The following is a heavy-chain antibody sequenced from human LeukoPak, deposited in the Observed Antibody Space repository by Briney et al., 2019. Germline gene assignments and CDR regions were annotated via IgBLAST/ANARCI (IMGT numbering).Heavy chain of an antibody. CDR2: ISYDGANK. Sequence: SLRLSCAASRFTFSTYAMHWVRQAPGKGLEWVAVISYDGANKNHADSVKGRFTISRDNSKNTLYLQMNSLRAEDTAVYYCAKYMGSSVHYNSVDYWGQGTLVTVSS. V-gene: IGHV3-30*04. CDR3: AKYMGSSVHYNSVDY. J-gene: IGHJ4*02. D-gene: IGHD3-22*01. CDR1: RFTFSTYA.